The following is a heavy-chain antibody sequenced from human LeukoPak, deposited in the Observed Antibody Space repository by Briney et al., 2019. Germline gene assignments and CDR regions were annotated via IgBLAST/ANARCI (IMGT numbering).Heavy chain of an antibody. CDR1: GGSISSGSYY. CDR2: IYTSGST. CDR3: ARDRPGSYFDY. Sequence: SETLSLTCTVSGGSISSGSYYWSWIRQPAGKELEWIGRIYTSGSTNYNPSLKSRVTISLDTSKNQFSLKLSSVTAADTAVYYCARDRPGSYFDYWGQGTLVTVSS. J-gene: IGHJ4*02. V-gene: IGHV4-61*02.